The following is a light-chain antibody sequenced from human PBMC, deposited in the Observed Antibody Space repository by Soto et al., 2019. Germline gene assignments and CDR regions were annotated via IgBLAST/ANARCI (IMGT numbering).Light chain of an antibody. CDR2: GVS. J-gene: IGLJ3*02. Sequence: QSVLTQPASVSGSPGQSITISCTGTSSDIGGYNYVSWYQQHPGKAPKLMISGVSDRPSGVSYRFSGSKSGNTASLTISGLQAEDEADYYCSSYTSSTTWVFGGGTKVTVL. CDR1: SSDIGGYNY. CDR3: SSYTSSTTWV. V-gene: IGLV2-14*01.